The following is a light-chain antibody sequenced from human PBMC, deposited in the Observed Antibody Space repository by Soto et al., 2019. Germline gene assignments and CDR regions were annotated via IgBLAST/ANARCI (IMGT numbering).Light chain of an antibody. CDR1: QNVRTF. CDR2: GAS. J-gene: IGKJ5*01. Sequence: EVVLTQSPATLSLSPGERATLSCRASQNVRTFLDWYQQKPGQAPRLLIYGASNRATGIPARFSGSGSGTDFTLTISSLEPEDFAVYYCQQYNTWSSITFGQGTRLEI. V-gene: IGKV3-11*01. CDR3: QQYNTWSSIT.